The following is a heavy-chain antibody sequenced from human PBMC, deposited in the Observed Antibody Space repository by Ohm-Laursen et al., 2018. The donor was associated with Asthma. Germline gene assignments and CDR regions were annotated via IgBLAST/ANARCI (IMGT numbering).Heavy chain of an antibody. CDR3: ARAPYGDYFGY. D-gene: IGHD4-17*01. V-gene: IGHV3-30*03. J-gene: IGHJ4*02. CDR2: ISYDGSNK. CDR1: GFTFSSYG. Sequence: SLRLSCAASGFTFSSYGMHWVRQAPGKGLEWVAVISYDGSNKYYADSVKGRFTISRDNAKNSLYLQMNSLRAEDTAVYYCARAPYGDYFGYWGQGTLVTVSS.